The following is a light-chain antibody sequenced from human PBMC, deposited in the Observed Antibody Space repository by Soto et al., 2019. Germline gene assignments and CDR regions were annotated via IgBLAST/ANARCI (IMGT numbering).Light chain of an antibody. J-gene: IGKJ4*01. V-gene: IGKV1-33*01. CDR2: DAS. CDR3: QQDDNRPLT. CDR1: QDISNY. Sequence: SQMTQSPTSLSASVGDRFTITCQASQDISNYLNWYQQKPGKAPKLLIYDASNLETGVPSRFSGSGSGTDFTFTISSLQPEDMATYYCQQDDNRPLTFGGGTKVDVK.